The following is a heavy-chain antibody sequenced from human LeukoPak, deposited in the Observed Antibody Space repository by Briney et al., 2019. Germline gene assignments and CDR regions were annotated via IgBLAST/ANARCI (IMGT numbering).Heavy chain of an antibody. J-gene: IGHJ4*02. Sequence: SETLSLSCAVYGGSFSGYYWSWIRQPPGKGLEWIGEINHSGSTNYNPSLKSRVTISVDTSKNQFSLKLSSVTDADTAVYYCARTPYCGGDCYSSEGDYFDYWGQGTLVTVSS. CDR1: GGSFSGYY. CDR3: ARTPYCGGDCYSSEGDYFDY. V-gene: IGHV4-34*01. D-gene: IGHD2-21*02. CDR2: INHSGST.